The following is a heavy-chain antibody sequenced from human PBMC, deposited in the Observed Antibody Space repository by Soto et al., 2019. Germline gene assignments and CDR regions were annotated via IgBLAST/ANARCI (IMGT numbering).Heavy chain of an antibody. Sequence: GGSLRLSCAASGFTFSSYGMHWVRQAPGKGLEWVAVISYDGSNKYYADSVKGRFTISRDNSKNTLYLQMNSLRAEDTAVYYCAKGSSGSSWLNFDYWGQGTLVTSPQ. CDR1: GFTFSSYG. D-gene: IGHD6-13*01. J-gene: IGHJ4*02. V-gene: IGHV3-30*18. CDR3: AKGSSGSSWLNFDY. CDR2: ISYDGSNK.